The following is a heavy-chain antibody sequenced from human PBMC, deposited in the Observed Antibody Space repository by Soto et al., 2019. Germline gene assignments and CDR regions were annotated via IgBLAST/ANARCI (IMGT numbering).Heavy chain of an antibody. CDR1: GFTFSSYA. CDR2: ISGSGGST. D-gene: IGHD6-13*01. CDR3: AEALAAAAGTVTS. V-gene: IGHV3-23*01. Sequence: EVQLLESGGGLVQPGGSLRLSCAASGFTFSSYAMSWVRQAPGKGLEWVSAISGSGGSTYYADSVKGRFTISRDNSKNPLYLRMNSLRAEDTAVYYCAEALAAAAGTVTSWGQGTLVTVSS. J-gene: IGHJ5*02.